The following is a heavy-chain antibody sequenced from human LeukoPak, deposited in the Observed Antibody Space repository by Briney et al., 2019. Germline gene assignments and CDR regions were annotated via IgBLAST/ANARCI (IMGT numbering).Heavy chain of an antibody. V-gene: IGHV3-30*02. CDR1: GFTFSSYG. CDR3: ARLRYFDWLFFDY. J-gene: IGHJ4*02. CDR2: IRSDGGDK. Sequence: TGGSLRLSCAASGFTFSSYGMHWVRQAPGKGLEWVAFIRSDGGDKYYADSVRGRFTISRDNSKNTLYLQMNSLRAEDTAVYYCARLRYFDWLFFDYWGQGTLVTVSS. D-gene: IGHD3-9*01.